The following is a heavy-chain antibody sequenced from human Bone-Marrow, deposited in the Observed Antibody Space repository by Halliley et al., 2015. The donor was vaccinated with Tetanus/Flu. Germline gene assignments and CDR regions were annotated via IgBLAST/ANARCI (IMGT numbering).Heavy chain of an antibody. D-gene: IGHD3-10*01. CDR2: IYHSGTS. CDR1: GDSISSGGFS. Sequence: TLSLTCTVSGDSISSGGFSWSWIRQPPGKGLEWIGYIYHSGTSYYNLSLKSRVTLSIDTSKNHFSLRLTSVTAADSALYYCARDSGSAFYGIDVWGPGTTVTVSS. V-gene: IGHV4-30-2*01. CDR3: ARDSGSAFYGIDV. J-gene: IGHJ6*02.